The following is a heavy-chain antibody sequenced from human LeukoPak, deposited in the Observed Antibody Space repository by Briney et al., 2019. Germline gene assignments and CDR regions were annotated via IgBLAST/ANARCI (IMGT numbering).Heavy chain of an antibody. J-gene: IGHJ4*02. CDR1: GGSISSYY. D-gene: IGHD5-12*01. CDR3: ARGGYSGYDYFNY. CDR2: IYYSGST. Sequence: PSETLSLTCTVSGGSISSYYWSRIRQPPGKGLEWIGYIYYSGSTNYNPSLKSRVTISVDTSKNQFSLKLTSVTAADTAVYYCARGGYSGYDYFNYWGQGTLVTVSS. V-gene: IGHV4-59*01.